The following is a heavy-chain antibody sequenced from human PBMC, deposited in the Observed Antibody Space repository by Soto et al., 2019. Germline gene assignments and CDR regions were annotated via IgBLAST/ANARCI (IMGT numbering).Heavy chain of an antibody. J-gene: IGHJ4*02. CDR3: ARDDSSDKALDC. D-gene: IGHD3-22*01. CDR1: GGSFSGYY. Sequence: SETLSLTCAVYGGSFSGYYWSWIRQPPGKGLEWIGEINHSGSTNYNPSLKSRVTISVDTSKNQFSLKLSYVTAADTAVYYCARDDSSDKALDCLGQGTLVTASS. CDR2: INHSGST. V-gene: IGHV4-34*01.